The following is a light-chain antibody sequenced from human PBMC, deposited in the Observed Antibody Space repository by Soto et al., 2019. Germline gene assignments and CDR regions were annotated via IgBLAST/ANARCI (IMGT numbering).Light chain of an antibody. V-gene: IGLV2-14*01. CDR3: SSYTSSSTLIYV. CDR1: SRDVGGYNY. Sequence: QSALTQPASVSGSPGQSITISCTGTSRDVGGYNYVSWYQQHPGKAPKLMIYEVSNRPSGVSNRFSGSKSGNTASLTISGLQAADEADYYCSSYTSSSTLIYVFGTGTKLTVL. CDR2: EVS. J-gene: IGLJ1*01.